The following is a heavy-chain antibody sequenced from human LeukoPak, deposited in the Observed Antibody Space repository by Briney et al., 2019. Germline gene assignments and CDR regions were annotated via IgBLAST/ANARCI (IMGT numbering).Heavy chain of an antibody. Sequence: GASVKVSCKASGYTFTSYGISWVRQAPGQGLEWMGRISAYNGNTNYAQKLQGRVTMTTDTSTSTAYVELRSLRSDDTAVYYCARLSSGWNYYYYYMDVWGKGTTVTVSS. J-gene: IGHJ6*03. CDR1: GYTFTSYG. V-gene: IGHV1-18*01. CDR2: ISAYNGNT. CDR3: ARLSSGWNYYYYYMDV. D-gene: IGHD6-19*01.